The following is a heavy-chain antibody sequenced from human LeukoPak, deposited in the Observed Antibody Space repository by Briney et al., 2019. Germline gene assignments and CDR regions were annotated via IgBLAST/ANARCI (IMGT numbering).Heavy chain of an antibody. D-gene: IGHD3-3*01. V-gene: IGHV4-34*01. Sequence: SETLSLTCAVYGGSFSGYYWSWIRQPPGKGLEWIGEINHSGSTNYNPSLKSRVTISVDTSKNQFSLKLSSVTAADTAVYYCARTSYYDFWSGSYFQHWGQGTLVTVSS. J-gene: IGHJ1*01. CDR1: GGSFSGYY. CDR2: INHSGST. CDR3: ARTSYYDFWSGSYFQH.